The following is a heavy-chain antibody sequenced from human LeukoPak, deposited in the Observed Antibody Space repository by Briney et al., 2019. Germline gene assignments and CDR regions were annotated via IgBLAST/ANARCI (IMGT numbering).Heavy chain of an antibody. Sequence: ASVKVSCTASGYTFTGYYMHWVRQAPGQGLEWMGRINPNSGGTNYAQKFQGRVTMTRDTSISTAYMELSRLRSDDTAVYYCARVPTFGGVIVKGDDYWGQGTLVTVSS. D-gene: IGHD3-16*02. V-gene: IGHV1-2*06. J-gene: IGHJ4*02. CDR1: GYTFTGYY. CDR2: INPNSGGT. CDR3: ARVPTFGGVIVKGDDY.